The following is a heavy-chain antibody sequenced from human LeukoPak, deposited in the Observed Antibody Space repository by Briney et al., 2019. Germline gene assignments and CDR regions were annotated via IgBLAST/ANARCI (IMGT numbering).Heavy chain of an antibody. Sequence: SETLSLTCTVSGYSISSDYYWGWIRQSPGKGLEWIAIMDHSGSTYYNPSLKSRVTISLDTSKNQLSLKLSSVTAADTAVYYCARTRAVTTTYYYYMDVWGKGTTVTVSS. J-gene: IGHJ6*03. CDR2: MDHSGST. D-gene: IGHD4-11*01. CDR3: ARTRAVTTTYYYYMDV. CDR1: GYSISSDYY. V-gene: IGHV4-38-2*02.